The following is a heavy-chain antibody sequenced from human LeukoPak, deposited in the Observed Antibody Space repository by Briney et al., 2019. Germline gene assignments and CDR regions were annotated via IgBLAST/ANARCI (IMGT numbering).Heavy chain of an antibody. D-gene: IGHD6-19*01. CDR2: ISRSSSTI. Sequence: GGSLRLSCAASGFTFNNYNMNCVRQAPGKGRECVSYISRSSSTIYYADSVKGRFTISRDNAKNSLYLQMNSLRAEDTAVYYCAKTRGSGWTYPFDNWGQGTLVTVSS. J-gene: IGHJ4*02. CDR3: AKTRGSGWTYPFDN. V-gene: IGHV3-48*01. CDR1: GFTFNNYN.